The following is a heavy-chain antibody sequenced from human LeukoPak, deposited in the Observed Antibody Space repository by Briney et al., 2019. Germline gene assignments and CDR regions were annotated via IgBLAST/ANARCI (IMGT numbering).Heavy chain of an antibody. Sequence: GGSLRLSCAASGFTFSSYAMHWVRQAPGKGLEWVAVISYDGSNKYYADSVKGRFTISRDNSKNTLYLQMNSLRAEDTAVYYCAKGNTYYDFWSGYLDYWGQGTLVTVSS. J-gene: IGHJ4*02. CDR2: ISYDGSNK. CDR3: AKGNTYYDFWSGYLDY. CDR1: GFTFSSYA. V-gene: IGHV3-30-3*01. D-gene: IGHD3-3*01.